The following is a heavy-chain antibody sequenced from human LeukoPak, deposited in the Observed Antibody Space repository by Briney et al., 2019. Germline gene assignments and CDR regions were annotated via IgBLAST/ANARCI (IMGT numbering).Heavy chain of an antibody. V-gene: IGHV4-30-2*01. J-gene: IGHJ6*03. Sequence: SETLSLTCTVSGGSISSGGYYWSWIRQPPGKGLEWIGYIYHSGSTYYNPSLKSRVTISVDRSKNQFSLKLSSVTAADTAVYYCARSFSRPNYYYYMDVWGKGTTVTVSS. D-gene: IGHD6-6*01. CDR3: ARSFSRPNYYYYMDV. CDR1: GGSISSGGYY. CDR2: IYHSGST.